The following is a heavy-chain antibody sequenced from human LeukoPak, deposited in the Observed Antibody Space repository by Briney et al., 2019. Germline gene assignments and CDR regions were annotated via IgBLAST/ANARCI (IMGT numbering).Heavy chain of an antibody. CDR3: APEADIVATIRSAGDGY. V-gene: IGHV3-23*01. CDR1: GYTFSSYA. D-gene: IGHD5-12*01. CDR2: MSGSGGSI. J-gene: IGHJ4*02. Sequence: GGSLRLSCAASGYTFSSYAMSWVREAPGRAREWVSAMSGSGGSIYYADSVKGRFTISRGNSKNTLYLQMNSLRAEDTAVYYCAPEADIVATIRSAGDGYWGQGTLVTVSS.